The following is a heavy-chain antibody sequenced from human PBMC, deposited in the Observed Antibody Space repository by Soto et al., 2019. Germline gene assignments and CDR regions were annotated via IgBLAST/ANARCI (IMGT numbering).Heavy chain of an antibody. CDR1: GGTFSSYA. D-gene: IGHD1-20*01. CDR2: IIPIFGTA. V-gene: IGHV1-69*13. J-gene: IGHJ4*02. Sequence: SVKVSCKASGGTFSSYAISWVRQAPGQGLEWMGGIIPIFGTANYAQKFQGRVTITADESTSTAYMELSSLRSEDTAVYYCARGITLSTPPDYWGQGTLVTVSS. CDR3: ARGITLSTPPDY.